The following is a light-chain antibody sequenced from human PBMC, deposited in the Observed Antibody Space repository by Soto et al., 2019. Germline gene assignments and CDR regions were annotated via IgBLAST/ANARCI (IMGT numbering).Light chain of an antibody. CDR2: GAS. CDR1: QSVGSS. J-gene: IGKJ2*02. CDR3: QHYTAWPPGT. V-gene: IGKV3-15*01. Sequence: DIVMTQSPAALSVSPGERATLSCRASQSVGSSVAWYQQKPGQAPRFLMYGASTRAAGVPARFSGSGSGTEFSLTISSLQSEEFAVYYCQHYTAWPPGTFGQGTKLEIK.